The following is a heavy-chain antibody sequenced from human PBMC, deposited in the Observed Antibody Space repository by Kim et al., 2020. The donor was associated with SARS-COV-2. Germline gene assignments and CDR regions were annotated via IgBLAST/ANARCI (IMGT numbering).Heavy chain of an antibody. D-gene: IGHD6-13*01. CDR2: IYWDDDK. Sequence: SGPTLVNPTQTLTLTCTFSGFSLSTSGVGVGWIRQPPGRALEWLALIYWDDDKRYSPSLRSRLTITKDTSKNHVVLTLSTMDPVDTATYYCAHRLYDGPTAAGFDYWGQGALVTVSS. CDR1: GFSLSTSGVG. V-gene: IGHV2-5*02. J-gene: IGHJ4*02. CDR3: AHRLYDGPTAAGFDY.